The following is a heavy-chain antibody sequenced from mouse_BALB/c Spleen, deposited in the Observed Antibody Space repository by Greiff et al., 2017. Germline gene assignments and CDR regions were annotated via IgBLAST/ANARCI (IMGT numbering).Heavy chain of an antibody. CDR3: ARGLRYDGTWFAY. CDR1: GFTFSSYA. D-gene: IGHD2-14*01. Sequence: EVQLVESGGGLVKPGGSLKLSCAASGFTFSSYAMSWVRQTPEKRLEWVASISSGGSTYYPDSVKGRFTISRDNARNILYLQMSSLRSEDTAMYYCARGLRYDGTWFAYWGQGTLVTVSA. CDR2: ISSGGST. J-gene: IGHJ3*01. V-gene: IGHV5-6-5*01.